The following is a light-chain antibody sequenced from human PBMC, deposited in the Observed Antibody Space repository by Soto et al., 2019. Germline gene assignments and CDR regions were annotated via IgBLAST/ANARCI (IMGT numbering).Light chain of an antibody. CDR3: QQYNIWPPLT. Sequence: EVELTQSPDILSVSPGETATLSCRASQSVRSNLAWSQQKPGQAPRLLIYGASTRATGIPARFSGSGSGREFTLTISSLQSEDFGLYYCQQYNIWPPLTFGGGTKVEIK. J-gene: IGKJ4*01. V-gene: IGKV3-15*01. CDR2: GAS. CDR1: QSVRSN.